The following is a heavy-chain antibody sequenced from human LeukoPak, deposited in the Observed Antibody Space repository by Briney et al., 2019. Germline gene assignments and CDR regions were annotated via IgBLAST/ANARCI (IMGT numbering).Heavy chain of an antibody. Sequence: GGSLRLSCAASGFTFSSYAMSWVRQAPGKGLEWVSVISGNGAGTYYADSVKGRFTISRDNSKNTLYLQMNSLRAEDTAVYYCAKVETAVAGKLHFDYWGQGTLVTVSS. CDR3: AKVETAVAGKLHFDY. CDR1: GFTFSSYA. CDR2: ISGNGAGT. J-gene: IGHJ4*02. V-gene: IGHV3-23*01. D-gene: IGHD6-19*01.